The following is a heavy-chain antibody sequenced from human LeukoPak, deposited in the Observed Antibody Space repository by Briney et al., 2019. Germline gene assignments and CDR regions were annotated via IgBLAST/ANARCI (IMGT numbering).Heavy chain of an antibody. CDR2: ISSRSTYI. J-gene: IGHJ4*02. V-gene: IGHV3-21*01. CDR3: ARWGAAFDY. CDR1: GFTFSDYS. Sequence: PGGSLRLSCAASGFTFSDYSMSWVRQAPGKGLEWVSFISSRSTYIYYADSVKGRFTISRDNAENSLYLQMNNLRVEDTAVYYCARWGAAFDYWGQGSLVTVSS. D-gene: IGHD4/OR15-4a*01.